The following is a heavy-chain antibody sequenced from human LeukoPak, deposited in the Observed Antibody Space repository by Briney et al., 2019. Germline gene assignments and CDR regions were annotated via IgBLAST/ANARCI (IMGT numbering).Heavy chain of an antibody. Sequence: SETLSLTCTVSGDSISNRDYYWSWIRQSPGKGLEWIGYIYYSGSTYYSPSLKSRITISLDTSKNQFSLNLSSVTAADTAVYYCGRSSGYYYDHWGQGTLVTVSP. J-gene: IGHJ5*02. CDR2: IYYSGST. CDR3: GRSSGYYYDH. CDR1: GDSISNRDYY. V-gene: IGHV4-30-4*01. D-gene: IGHD3-22*01.